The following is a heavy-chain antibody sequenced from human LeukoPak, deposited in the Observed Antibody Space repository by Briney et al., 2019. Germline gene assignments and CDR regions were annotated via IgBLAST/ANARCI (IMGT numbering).Heavy chain of an antibody. CDR1: GFTFGSFG. Sequence: GRSLRLSCVAYGFTFGSFGMHWVRQAPGKGLDWVAVIAYDGSDENYADSVKGRFTISRDNFKNTLYLQMNSLVPEDTAMYYCARDVMAVAGTLGFDCWGQGALVTVSS. CDR2: IAYDGSDE. V-gene: IGHV3-30*04. J-gene: IGHJ4*02. D-gene: IGHD6-19*01. CDR3: ARDVMAVAGTLGFDC.